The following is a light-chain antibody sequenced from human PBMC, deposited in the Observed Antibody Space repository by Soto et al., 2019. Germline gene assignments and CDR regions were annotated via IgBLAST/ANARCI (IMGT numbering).Light chain of an antibody. CDR1: QSISSW. CDR3: QQYNSYPVT. V-gene: IGKV1-5*03. Sequence: DIQMTQSPSTLSASVGDRVTITCRASQSISSWLAWYRQKPGKTPNLLIYKASSLESGVPSRFSGSGSGTEFTLTISSLQPDDFATYYCQQYNSYPVTFGQGTKLEIK. CDR2: KAS. J-gene: IGKJ2*01.